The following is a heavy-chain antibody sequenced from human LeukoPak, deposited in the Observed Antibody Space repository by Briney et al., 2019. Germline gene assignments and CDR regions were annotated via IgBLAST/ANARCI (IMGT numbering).Heavy chain of an antibody. V-gene: IGHV3-23*01. CDR2: ITTSDGNT. CDR3: AKDGGLWVSAQWGDS. J-gene: IGHJ4*02. CDR1: AFTFSSYT. D-gene: IGHD3-16*01. Sequence: GGSLTLSCVAAAFTFSSYTISWVRQAAGKGLEWVATITTSDGNTYYADSVKDRLTVSRDNYTNTLYLQMNCRIADETAVYDCAKDGGLWVSAQWGDSWGRGTLVTVSS.